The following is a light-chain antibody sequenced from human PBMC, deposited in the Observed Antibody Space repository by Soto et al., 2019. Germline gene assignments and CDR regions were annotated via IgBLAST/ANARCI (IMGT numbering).Light chain of an antibody. V-gene: IGLV2-11*01. CDR2: DVS. CDR1: SSAVGVYNY. Sequence: QSVLTQPRSVSGSPGQSVTISCTGPSSAVGVYNYVSWYQQHPGKAPKLMIYDVSRRPSGVPDRFSGSKSGNTASLTISGLQAEDEADYYCCSYAGSYTFVFATGTQLTVL. CDR3: CSYAGSYTFV. J-gene: IGLJ1*01.